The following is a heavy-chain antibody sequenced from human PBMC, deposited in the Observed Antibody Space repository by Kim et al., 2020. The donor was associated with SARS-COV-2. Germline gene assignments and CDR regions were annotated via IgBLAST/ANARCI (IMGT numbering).Heavy chain of an antibody. D-gene: IGHD2-2*02. CDR3: ARTCSSTSCYSPY. CDR2: NQ. Sequence: NQNYAQKFQGRVTMTTDTSTSTVYMELRSLRSDGTAVFYCARTCSSTSCYSPYWGQGTLVTVSS. J-gene: IGHJ4*02. V-gene: IGHV1-18*01.